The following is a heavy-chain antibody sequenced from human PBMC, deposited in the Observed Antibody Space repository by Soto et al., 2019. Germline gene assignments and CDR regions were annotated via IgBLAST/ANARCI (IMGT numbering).Heavy chain of an antibody. Sequence: PGGSTGLSRAASGVTFNIYSMNWARKTTGKGLEWVSYISSSGSTIYHADSVKGRFTISRDNAKKSLYLQMNSLRAEDTAVYYCARDRVSGAYYHDSFDMWGQGTMVTVSS. CDR2: ISSSGSTI. CDR1: GVTFNIYS. J-gene: IGHJ3*02. CDR3: ARDRVSGAYYHDSFDM. V-gene: IGHV3-48*01. D-gene: IGHD3-10*01.